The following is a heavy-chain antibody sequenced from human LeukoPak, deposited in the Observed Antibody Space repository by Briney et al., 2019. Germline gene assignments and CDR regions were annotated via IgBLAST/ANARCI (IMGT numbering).Heavy chain of an antibody. D-gene: IGHD2-15*01. Sequence: SETLSLTCAVYGGSFSGYYWSWIRQPPGEGLEWIGEINHSGSTNYNPSLKSRVTISVDTSKNQFSLKLSSVTAADTAVYYCASDCSGGSCYPYWGQGTLVTVSS. CDR2: INHSGST. CDR3: ASDCSGGSCYPY. CDR1: GGSFSGYY. V-gene: IGHV4-34*01. J-gene: IGHJ4*02.